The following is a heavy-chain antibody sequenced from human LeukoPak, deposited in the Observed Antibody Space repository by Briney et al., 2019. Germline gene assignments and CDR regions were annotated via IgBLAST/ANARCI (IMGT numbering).Heavy chain of an antibody. CDR1: GFMFSSNW. CDR2: IKEDGTET. V-gene: IGHV3-7*03. D-gene: IGHD5-24*01. J-gene: IGHJ4*02. CDR3: AKEGRSLQTY. Sequence: GGSLRLSCAASGFMFSSNWMSWVRLAPGKGLEWVANIKEDGTETYYVDSVKGRFTISRDNAKNSLYLQMNSLRVEDTAVYYCAKEGRSLQTYWGQGTLVTVSP.